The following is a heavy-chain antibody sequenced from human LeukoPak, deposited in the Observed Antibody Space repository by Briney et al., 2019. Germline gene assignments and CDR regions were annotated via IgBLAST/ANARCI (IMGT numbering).Heavy chain of an antibody. CDR1: GFKFSYYW. CDR2: IKESGREK. V-gene: IGHV3-7*01. CDR3: ARGWGEKGRCRGGTCNNPQFDY. J-gene: IGHJ4*02. Sequence: PGGALRLSCAASGFKFSYYWMTWVRQAPGKELEWLANIKESGREKYYVDSVKGRFTISRDNADDLVYLQMNSLRAEDTAVYYCARGWGEKGRCRGGTCNNPQFDYWGQGILVTVSS. D-gene: IGHD2-15*01.